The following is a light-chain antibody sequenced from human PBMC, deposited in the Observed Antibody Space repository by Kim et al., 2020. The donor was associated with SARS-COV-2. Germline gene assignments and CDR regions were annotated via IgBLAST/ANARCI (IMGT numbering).Light chain of an antibody. V-gene: IGLV1-40*01. CDR2: GNI. J-gene: IGLJ2*01. CDR1: SSNIGAGYD. CDR3: QSYDSSLSIVV. Sequence: QSVLTQPPSVSGAPGQRVTISCSGSSSNIGAGYDVHWYQQLPETAPKLLIYGNINRPSGVPDRFSGSKSGTTASLGITGLQAEDEADYYCQSYDSSLSIVVFGGGTQLTVL.